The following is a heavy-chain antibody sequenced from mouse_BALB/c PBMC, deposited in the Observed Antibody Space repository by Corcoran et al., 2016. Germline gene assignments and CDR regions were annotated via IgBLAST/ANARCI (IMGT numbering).Heavy chain of an antibody. J-gene: IGHJ4*01. D-gene: IGHD2-1*01. Sequence: DVQLQESGPGLVKPSQSLSLTCSVTGYSITSGYYWNWIRQFPGNKLEWMGYISYDGSNNYNPSLKNRISITRETSKNQFFLKLNSVTTEDTATYYCASLYGNLYYAMDYWGQGTSVTVSS. CDR2: ISYDGSN. V-gene: IGHV3-6*02. CDR1: GYSITSGYY. CDR3: ASLYGNLYYAMDY.